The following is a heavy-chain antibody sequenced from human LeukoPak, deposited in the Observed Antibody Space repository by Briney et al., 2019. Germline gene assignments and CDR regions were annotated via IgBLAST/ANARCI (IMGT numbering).Heavy chain of an antibody. CDR1: GGSVSSGSYY. CDR3: ARDFYYDSSGYYPFDY. Sequence: SETLSLTCTVSGGSVSSGSYYWRWIRQPPGKGLEWIGYIYYSGSTNYNPSLKSRVTISVDTSKNQFSLKLSSVTAADTAVYYCARDFYYDSSGYYPFDYWGQGTLVTVFS. D-gene: IGHD3-22*01. CDR2: IYYSGST. J-gene: IGHJ4*02. V-gene: IGHV4-61*01.